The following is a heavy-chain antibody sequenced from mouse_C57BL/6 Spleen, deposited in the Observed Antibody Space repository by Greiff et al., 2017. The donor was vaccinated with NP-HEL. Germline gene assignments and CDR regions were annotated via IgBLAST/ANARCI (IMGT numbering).Heavy chain of an antibody. CDR3: ARNYYGSSLLAY. V-gene: IGHV1-82*01. J-gene: IGHJ3*01. CDR2: IYPGDGDT. D-gene: IGHD1-1*01. Sequence: QVQLQQSGPELVKPGASVKISCKASGYAFSSSWMNWVKQRPGKGLEWIGRIYPGDGDTNYNGKFKGKATLTADKSSSTAYMQLSSLTSEDSAVYFCARNYYGSSLLAYWGQGTLVTVSA. CDR1: GYAFSSSW.